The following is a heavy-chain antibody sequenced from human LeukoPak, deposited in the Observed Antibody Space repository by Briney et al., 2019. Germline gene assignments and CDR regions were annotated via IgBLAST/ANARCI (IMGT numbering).Heavy chain of an antibody. CDR2: INPNGGT. V-gene: IGHV1-2*02. CDR3: AREEQHQRGRYFEY. J-gene: IGHJ4*02. D-gene: IGHD6-13*01. Sequence: ASLKVSCKASGYTFSGYYIHWVRQGPGQGLEWMGWINPNGGTNYAQNFQGRVTMTRDTSISTAYMELSRLRSDDTAVYYCAREEQHQRGRYFEYWGQGTLVTVSS. CDR1: GYTFSGYY.